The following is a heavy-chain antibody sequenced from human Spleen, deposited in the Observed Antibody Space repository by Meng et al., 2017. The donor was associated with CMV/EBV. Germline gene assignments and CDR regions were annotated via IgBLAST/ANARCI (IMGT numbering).Heavy chain of an antibody. Sequence: QGQVQESGPGLVKPSGTLSLTCTVSGDSISSDIWWSWVRQPPGKGLEWIGEVYHRGDTNYNPSLKSRVVISVDRSKNQFSLNLSSVTAADTAVYYCGRDQGRQLINHWGQGTLVTVSS. J-gene: IGHJ4*02. CDR1: GDSISSDIW. CDR3: GRDQGRQLINH. CDR2: VYHRGDT. D-gene: IGHD1-1*01. V-gene: IGHV4-4*02.